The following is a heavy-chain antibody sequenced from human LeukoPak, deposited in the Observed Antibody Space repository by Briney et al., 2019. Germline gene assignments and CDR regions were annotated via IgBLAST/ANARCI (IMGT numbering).Heavy chain of an antibody. CDR3: STLMVRGIINI. CDR1: GFTFSSYA. D-gene: IGHD3-10*01. J-gene: IGHJ4*02. V-gene: IGHV3-15*01. Sequence: PGGSLRLSCAASGFTFSSYAMSWVRQAPGKGLEWVGRIQSKTDGGTIEYAAPVKGRFSISRDGSKTTLFLQMNSLKTEDTGVYYCSTLMVRGIINIWGQGTLVTVSS. CDR2: IQSKTDGGTI.